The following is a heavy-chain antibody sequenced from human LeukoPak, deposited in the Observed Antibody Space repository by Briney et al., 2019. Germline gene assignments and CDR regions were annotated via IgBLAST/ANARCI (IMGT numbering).Heavy chain of an antibody. Sequence: ASETLSLTCTVSGGSISSYYWSWIRQPPGGGREWIGYIYYSGSTNYNPSLKGRVTISVDTSKNQFSLKLSSVTAADTAVYYCARVTLVRGVIWDTYGMDVWGKGTTVTVSS. D-gene: IGHD3-10*01. V-gene: IGHV4-59*01. J-gene: IGHJ6*04. CDR3: ARVTLVRGVIWDTYGMDV. CDR1: GGSISSYY. CDR2: IYYSGST.